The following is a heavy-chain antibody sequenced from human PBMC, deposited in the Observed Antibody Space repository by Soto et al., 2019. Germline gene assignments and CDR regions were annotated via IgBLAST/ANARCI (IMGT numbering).Heavy chain of an antibody. CDR2: ISSSSSTI. D-gene: IGHD3-3*01. J-gene: IGHJ6*02. V-gene: IGHV3-48*02. Sequence: EVQLVESGGGLVQPGGSLRLSCAASGFTFSSYSMNWVRQAPGKGLEWVSYISSSSSTIYYADSVKGRFTISRDNAKNSLYLQMNSLRDEDTAVYYCATGASSPYYDFWSGYPNYYGMDVWGQGTTVTVSS. CDR1: GFTFSSYS. CDR3: ATGASSPYYDFWSGYPNYYGMDV.